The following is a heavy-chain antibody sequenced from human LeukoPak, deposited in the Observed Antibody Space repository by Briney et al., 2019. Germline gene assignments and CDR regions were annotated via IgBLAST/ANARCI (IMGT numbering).Heavy chain of an antibody. D-gene: IGHD5-18*01. CDR3: AKDTRIQLWLHFYY. CDR2: ISDSGGYT. J-gene: IGHJ4*02. CDR1: GSTFSSYA. V-gene: IGHV3-23*01. Sequence: GGSLRLSCAASGSTFSSYAMSWVRQAPGKGLEWVSSISDSGGYTYYADSVKGRFTISRDNFKNTLYLQMNSLRAEDTAVYYCAKDTRIQLWLHFYYWGQGALVTVSS.